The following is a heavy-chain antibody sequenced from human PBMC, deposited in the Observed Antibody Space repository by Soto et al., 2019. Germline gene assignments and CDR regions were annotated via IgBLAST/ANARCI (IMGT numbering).Heavy chain of an antibody. D-gene: IGHD3-22*01. CDR2: IYYSGST. CDR1: GGSISSGDYY. V-gene: IGHV4-30-4*01. Sequence: SETLSLTCTVSGGSISSGDYYWSWIRQPPGKGLEWIGYIYYSGSTYYNPSLKSRVTISVDTSKNQFSLKLSSVTAADTAVYYCARDQLPYYYDSSGPRGAFDIWGQGTMVTVSS. CDR3: ARDQLPYYYDSSGPRGAFDI. J-gene: IGHJ3*02.